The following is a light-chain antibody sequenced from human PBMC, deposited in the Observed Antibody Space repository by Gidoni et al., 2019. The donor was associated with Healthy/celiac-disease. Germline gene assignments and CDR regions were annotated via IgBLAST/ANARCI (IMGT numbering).Light chain of an antibody. CDR3: QQSYSTRGT. J-gene: IGKJ1*01. Sequence: DIQMTQSPSSLSASVGDRVTITCRASQSISSYLNWYQQKPGKAPKLLIYAASSLQSGVPSRFSGSGSGTDFTLTISSLQPEDFATYYCQQSYSTRGTFGQETKVEIK. CDR2: AAS. CDR1: QSISSY. V-gene: IGKV1-39*01.